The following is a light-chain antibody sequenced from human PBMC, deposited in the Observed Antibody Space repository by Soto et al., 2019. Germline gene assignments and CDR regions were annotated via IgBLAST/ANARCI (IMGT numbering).Light chain of an antibody. Sequence: DIQMTQSPSTLSGSVGDSVTITCRASQTISSWLAWYQQKPGKAPKLLIYKASTLKSGVQSRVSGRGSGTEFTLTISSLQSDDFATYYCKHYNRYLEALGQETKVDI. V-gene: IGKV1-5*03. J-gene: IGKJ1*01. CDR1: QTISSW. CDR3: KHYNRYLEA. CDR2: KAS.